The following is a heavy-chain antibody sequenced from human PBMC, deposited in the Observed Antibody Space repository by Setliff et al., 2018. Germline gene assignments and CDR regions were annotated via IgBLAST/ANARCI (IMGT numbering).Heavy chain of an antibody. Sequence: SETLSLTCTVYGGSLSNYYWSWVRQPPGKGPEWIVEVHHSGITKYNPSLKSRVTMSVDTSKNQFFLKLRSVTAADTAVYYCARESPIVGATDYWGQGILVTVSS. CDR1: GGSLSNYY. CDR3: ARESPIVGATDY. D-gene: IGHD1-26*01. CDR2: VHHSGIT. J-gene: IGHJ4*02. V-gene: IGHV4-34*01.